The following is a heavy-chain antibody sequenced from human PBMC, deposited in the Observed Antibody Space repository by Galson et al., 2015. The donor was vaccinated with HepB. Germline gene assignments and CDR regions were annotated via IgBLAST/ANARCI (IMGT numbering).Heavy chain of an antibody. D-gene: IGHD4-17*01. J-gene: IGHJ4*02. Sequence: QSGAEVKKTGESLRISCQASGYSFTTYRIAWVRQMPGKGLEWMGIIYPGDSDIRYSPSFQGQITISVDESISTAYLQWSSLKASDTAMYYCARYGSVSTTVTTQPKGWDYWGQGTLVTVSS. V-gene: IGHV5-51*01. CDR2: IYPGDSDI. CDR3: ARYGSVSTTVTTQPKGWDY. CDR1: GYSFTTYR.